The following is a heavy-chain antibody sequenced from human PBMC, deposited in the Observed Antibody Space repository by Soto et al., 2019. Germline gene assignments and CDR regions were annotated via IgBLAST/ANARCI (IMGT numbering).Heavy chain of an antibody. CDR2: LYYSGST. D-gene: IGHD3-10*01. CDR3: ARGAPAGWYGGLLSLDI. Sequence: PSETLALTCTVSGGSISSYYWRWIRQPPGKGLEWIGYLYYSGSTHYNPSLKSRVTISVATSKNQFSLKLSSVTAADTAVYYCARGAPAGWYGGLLSLDIWGHGTTVTVS. J-gene: IGHJ3*02. CDR1: GGSISSYY. V-gene: IGHV4-59*01.